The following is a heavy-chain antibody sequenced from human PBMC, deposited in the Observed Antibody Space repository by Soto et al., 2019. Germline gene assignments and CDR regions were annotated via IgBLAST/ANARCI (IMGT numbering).Heavy chain of an antibody. V-gene: IGHV3-21*01. CDR3: AGSFRGSVRGPGVH. CDR2: ISSSATHI. D-gene: IGHD3-10*01. CDR1: DFAFTGYT. Sequence: EVQLVEAGGGLGKPGGSLRLSCVGCDFAFTGYTFNWVRQAPGKGLEWVSSISSSATHIYYADSVKCRFTISRDNAEKSLYLQMDGMRVEDTAVYYCAGSFRGSVRGPGVHWGQGTLVTVSS. J-gene: IGHJ4*02.